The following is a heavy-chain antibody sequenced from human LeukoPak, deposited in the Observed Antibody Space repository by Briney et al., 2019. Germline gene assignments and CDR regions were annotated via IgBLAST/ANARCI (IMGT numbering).Heavy chain of an antibody. CDR3: ARHVTGIAVASSPPFDP. V-gene: IGHV4-4*07. CDR2: VSGSGNT. J-gene: IGHJ5*02. CDR1: VGSISSYY. D-gene: IGHD6-19*01. Sequence: SETLSLTCIVSVGSISSYYWSWIRQPAGKGLEGIGRVSGSGNTNYKPSLASRVTMSVDTSKDHFSLNLTSVTAADTAVYYCARHVTGIAVASSPPFDPWGQGTLVTVSS.